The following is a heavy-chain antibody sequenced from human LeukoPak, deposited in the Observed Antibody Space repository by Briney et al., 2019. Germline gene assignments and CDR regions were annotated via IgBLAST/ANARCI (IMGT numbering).Heavy chain of an antibody. D-gene: IGHD3-16*01. CDR3: ARLTYRMMLESLSPDPYYYIDI. CDR2: MPTSGNIK. J-gene: IGHJ6*03. CDR1: GFTFSSYS. V-gene: IGHV3-21*06. Sequence: GRSLRLSCAASGFTFSSYSMTWVRQAPGKGLESVLIMPTSGNIKSSADSVKGRFTISRDNANNILHLQMNSLRAEDTGVYYCARLTYRMMLESLSPDPYYYIDIWGNGTTVTVSS.